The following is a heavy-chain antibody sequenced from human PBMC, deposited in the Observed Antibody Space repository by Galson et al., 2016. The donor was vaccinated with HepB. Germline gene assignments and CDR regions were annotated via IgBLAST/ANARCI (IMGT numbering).Heavy chain of an antibody. CDR2: IQYSGNT. V-gene: IGHV4-61*01. J-gene: IGHJ4*02. D-gene: IGHD1-26*01. CDR1: GGSVISDNYF. CDR3: ARDQHGNYLAY. Sequence: SETLSLTCTVSGGSVISDNYFWSWIRQPPGKGLEWIGFIQYSGNTNCNASLRSRVTISIDTSKNQFALKLSSVTAADTAIYYCARDQHGNYLAYWGLGALVAASS.